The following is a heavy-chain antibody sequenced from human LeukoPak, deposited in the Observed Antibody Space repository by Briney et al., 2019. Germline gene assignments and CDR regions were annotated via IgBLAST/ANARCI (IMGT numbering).Heavy chain of an antibody. CDR1: GYTFTGYY. Sequence: ASVKVSCKASGYTFTGYYMHWVRQAPGQGLEWMGWMNPNSGNTGYAQKFQGRVTMTRNTSISTAYMELSSLRSEDTAVYYCARRKYCSGGSCYAGAFDIWGQGTMVTVSS. V-gene: IGHV1-8*02. CDR3: ARRKYCSGGSCYAGAFDI. D-gene: IGHD2-15*01. CDR2: MNPNSGNT. J-gene: IGHJ3*02.